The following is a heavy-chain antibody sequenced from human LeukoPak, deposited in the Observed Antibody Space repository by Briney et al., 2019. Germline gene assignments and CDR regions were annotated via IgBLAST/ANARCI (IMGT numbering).Heavy chain of an antibody. CDR3: AREVIVGATGYYYYGMDV. Sequence: SETLSLTCSVSGGSITHYYWSWIRQPPGKGLEWIGYVYYSGSTNYNPSLKSRVTISVDTSKNQFSLKVSSVTAADTAVYYCAREVIVGATGYYYYGMDVWGQGTTVTVSS. J-gene: IGHJ6*02. CDR1: GGSITHYY. CDR2: VYYSGST. V-gene: IGHV4-59*01. D-gene: IGHD1-26*01.